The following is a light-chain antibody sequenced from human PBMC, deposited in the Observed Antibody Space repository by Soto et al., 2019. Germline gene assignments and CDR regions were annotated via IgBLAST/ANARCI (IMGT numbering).Light chain of an antibody. J-gene: IGLJ3*02. CDR2: EGS. V-gene: IGLV2-23*01. Sequence: QSVLTQPASVSGSPGQSITISCTGTNSDVGSFNLVSWYQQHPGKAPKLMISEGSKRPSGVSNRFSGSKSGNTASLTISGLQAEDEADYYCCSYASSNTLVFGGGTKLTVL. CDR3: CSYASSNTLV. CDR1: NSDVGSFNL.